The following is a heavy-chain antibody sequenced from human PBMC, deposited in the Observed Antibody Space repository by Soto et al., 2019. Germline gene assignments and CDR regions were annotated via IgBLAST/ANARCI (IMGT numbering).Heavy chain of an antibody. CDR2: IIPIFGTA. D-gene: IGHD2-2*01. J-gene: IGHJ6*02. CDR3: ATQGNVVVPAAIRAPYGMYV. CDR1: GGTFSSYA. Sequence: QVQLVQSGAEVKKPGSSVKVSCKASGGTFSSYAISWVRQAPGQGLEWMGGIIPIFGTANYAQKFQGRVTITADDSTGTAYMELCSLRSEDTAVYYCATQGNVVVPAAIRAPYGMYVWGQGTTVTFSS. V-gene: IGHV1-69*01.